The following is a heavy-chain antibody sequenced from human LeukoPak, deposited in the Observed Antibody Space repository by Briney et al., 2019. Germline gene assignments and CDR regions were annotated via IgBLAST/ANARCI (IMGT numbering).Heavy chain of an antibody. D-gene: IGHD3-3*01. CDR1: GFTFSSYS. J-gene: IGHJ4*02. CDR2: ISGSGGST. V-gene: IGHV3-23*01. Sequence: GRSLRLSCAASGFTFSSYSMNWVRQAPGKGLEWVSAISGSGGSTYYADSVKGRFTISRDNSKNTLYLQMNSLRAEDTAVYYCAKGLDFWSGFNYFDYWGQGTLVTVSS. CDR3: AKGLDFWSGFNYFDY.